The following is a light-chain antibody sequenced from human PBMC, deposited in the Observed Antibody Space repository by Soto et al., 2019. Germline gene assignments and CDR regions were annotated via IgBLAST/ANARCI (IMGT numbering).Light chain of an antibody. CDR2: GAS. CDR1: QSVSSS. CDR3: QQYNNWWT. Sequence: EIVLTQSPGALSLSPGXRXTLSCRASQSVSSSLAWYQQKPGQAPRLLIYGASTRATGIPARFSGSGSGTEFTLTINSLQSEDFAVYYCQQYNNWWTFGQGTKVDIK. V-gene: IGKV3-15*01. J-gene: IGKJ1*01.